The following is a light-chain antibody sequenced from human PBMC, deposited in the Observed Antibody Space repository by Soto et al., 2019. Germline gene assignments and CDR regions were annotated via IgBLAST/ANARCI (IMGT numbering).Light chain of an antibody. Sequence: QSALTQPASVSGSPGQSITISCTGTSSDVGSYNLVSWYLQHPGKAPKLIIYEDSKRPSGVSNRFSGSKSGNTASLTISGLQTEDEADYYCCSYADSSTYVFGTGTKVTVL. CDR3: CSYADSSTYV. CDR1: SSDVGSYNL. CDR2: EDS. J-gene: IGLJ1*01. V-gene: IGLV2-23*01.